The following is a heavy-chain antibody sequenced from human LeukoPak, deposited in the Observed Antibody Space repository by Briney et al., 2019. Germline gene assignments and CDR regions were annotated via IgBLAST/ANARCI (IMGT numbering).Heavy chain of an antibody. CDR3: ARGGRTDSGSYPYGMDV. J-gene: IGHJ6*02. V-gene: IGHV3-66*01. D-gene: IGHD3-10*01. CDR2: TCSGATA. Sequence: VATTCSGATADYADSVKGRFTISTDSSKNTLYLQMNSLRDEDTSVYYCARGGRTDSGSYPYGMDVWGQGATVTVSS.